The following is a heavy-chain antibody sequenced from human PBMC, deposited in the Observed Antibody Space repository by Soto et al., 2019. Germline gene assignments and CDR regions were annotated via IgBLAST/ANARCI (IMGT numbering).Heavy chain of an antibody. CDR1: GFTVSSNY. V-gene: IGHV3-53*04. CDR3: ARGSPTTGTTWSRSGYWFDP. Sequence: GGSLRLSCAASGFTVSSNYMSWVRQAPGKGLEWVSVIYSGGSTYYADSVKGRFTISRHNSKNTLYLQMNSLRAEDTAVYYCARGSPTTGTTWSRSGYWFDPWGQGTLVTVSS. D-gene: IGHD1-1*01. CDR2: IYSGGST. J-gene: IGHJ5*02.